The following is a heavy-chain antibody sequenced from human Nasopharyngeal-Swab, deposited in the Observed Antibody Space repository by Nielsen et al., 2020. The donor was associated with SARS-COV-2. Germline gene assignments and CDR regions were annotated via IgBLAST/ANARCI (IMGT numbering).Heavy chain of an antibody. CDR1: GFSVTNNY. J-gene: IGHJ6*02. V-gene: IGHV3-66*01. D-gene: IGHD2-15*01. CDR2: IFGGGSI. CDR3: ARDKLPGGYYYYYGMDV. Sequence: GGSLRLSCAASGFSVTNNYMSWVRQAPGKGPEWVSVIFGGGSIYYADSVKGRFTISRDNSKNTIYLQMNSLRAEDTAVYYCARDKLPGGYYYYYGMDVWGQGTTVTVSS.